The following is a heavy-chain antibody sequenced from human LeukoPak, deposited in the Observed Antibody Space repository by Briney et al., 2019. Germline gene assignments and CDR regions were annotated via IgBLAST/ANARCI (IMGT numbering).Heavy chain of an antibody. CDR3: ARATPDYYGMDV. CDR2: ISSSNNYI. V-gene: IGHV3-21*01. CDR1: GFTFSNYN. Sequence: AGGSLRLSCAASGFTFSNYNMNWVRQAPGKGLEWVSSISSSNNYIYYADSVKGRFTISRDNAKNSLYLQMNSLRAEDTAVYYCARATPDYYGMDVWGQGTTVTVSS. J-gene: IGHJ6*02.